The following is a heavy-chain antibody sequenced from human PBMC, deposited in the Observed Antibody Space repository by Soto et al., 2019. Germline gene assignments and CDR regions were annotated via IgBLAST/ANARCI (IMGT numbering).Heavy chain of an antibody. D-gene: IGHD6-6*01. CDR2: IYYSGST. CDR3: AGIGPGLVYYYYYYGMDV. CDR1: GGSISSSSYY. J-gene: IGHJ6*02. V-gene: IGHV4-39*01. Sequence: PSETLSLTCTVSGGSISSSSYYWGWIRQPPGKGLEWIGSIYYSGSTYYKTSLKNRVTKSVDTSKKQLTMKLSSVTAADSAVYYFAGIGPGLVYYYYYYGMDVWGQGTTVTVSS.